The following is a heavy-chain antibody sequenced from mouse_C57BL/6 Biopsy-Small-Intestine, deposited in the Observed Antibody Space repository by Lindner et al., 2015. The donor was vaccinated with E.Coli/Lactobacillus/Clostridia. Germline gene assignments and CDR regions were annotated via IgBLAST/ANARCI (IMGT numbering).Heavy chain of an antibody. D-gene: IGHD1-1*01. Sequence: VQLQESGGGLVKPGGSLKLSCAASGFTFSDYGMHWVRQAPEKGLEWVAYISSGGNAVYFADTLKGRFTISRDNVKNTLFLQMTSLRSEDTAMYYCAREDYGRTYGWYFDVWGTGTTVTVSS. J-gene: IGHJ1*03. CDR1: GFTFSDYG. V-gene: IGHV5-17*01. CDR2: ISSGGNAV. CDR3: AREDYGRTYGWYFDV.